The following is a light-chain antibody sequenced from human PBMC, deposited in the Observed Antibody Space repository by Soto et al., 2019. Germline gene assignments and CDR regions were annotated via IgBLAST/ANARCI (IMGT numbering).Light chain of an antibody. CDR2: EVA. J-gene: IGLJ2*01. V-gene: IGLV2-14*01. CDR1: SSDVGAYNY. Sequence: QSALTQPASVSGSPGQSITISCTGTSSDVGAYNYVSWYQHHPGKAPKLIIYEVANRPSGVSNRFSGSKSGNTASLTISGLQAEDEADYYCSSYPDSNTVLFGGGTKVTVL. CDR3: SSYPDSNTVL.